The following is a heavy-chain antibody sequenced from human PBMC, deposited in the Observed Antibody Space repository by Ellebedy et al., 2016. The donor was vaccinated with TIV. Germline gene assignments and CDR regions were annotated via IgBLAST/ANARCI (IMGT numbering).Heavy chain of an antibody. CDR1: GFTFYYAW. CDR3: TTDEFSSSWYAAMDV. Sequence: GESLKISCAGSGFTFYYAWMSWVRQAPGKGPEWVGRIKAKGSGGTIDYAAPVKGRFTISRDDSESTLYLLMNSLKTEDTAVYYCTTDEFSSSWYAAMDVWGKGTTVTVSS. V-gene: IGHV3-15*01. D-gene: IGHD6-13*01. J-gene: IGHJ6*03. CDR2: IKAKGSGGTI.